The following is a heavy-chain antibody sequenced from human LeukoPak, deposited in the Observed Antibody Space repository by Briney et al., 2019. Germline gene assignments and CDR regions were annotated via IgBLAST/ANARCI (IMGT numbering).Heavy chain of an antibody. D-gene: IGHD6-6*01. CDR2: INHSGST. J-gene: IGHJ6*02. CDR3: ARQARIIAARSYYYGMDV. CDR1: GGSFSGYY. Sequence: PSETLSLTCAVYGGSFSGYYWSWIRQPPGKGLEWIGEINHSGSTNYNPSLKSRVTISVDTSKNQFSLKLSSVTAADTAVYYCARQARIIAARSYYYGMDVWDQGTTVTVSS. V-gene: IGHV4-34*01.